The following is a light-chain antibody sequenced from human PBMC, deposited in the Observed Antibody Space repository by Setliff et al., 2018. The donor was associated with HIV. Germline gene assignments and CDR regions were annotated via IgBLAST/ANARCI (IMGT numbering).Light chain of an antibody. Sequence: QSALAQPASVSGSPGQSITISCTGTSGDVGGYNFVSWYQQSPGKAPKLMIYEASNRPSGVSNRFSGSKSGNTASLTISGLQAEDEADYYCSSYTGKSTNTYVFGTGTKVTVL. CDR1: SGDVGGYNF. V-gene: IGLV2-14*01. J-gene: IGLJ1*01. CDR3: SSYTGKSTNTYV. CDR2: EAS.